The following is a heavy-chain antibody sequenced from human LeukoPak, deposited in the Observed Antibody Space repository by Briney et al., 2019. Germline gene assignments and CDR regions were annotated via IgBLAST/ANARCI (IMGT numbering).Heavy chain of an antibody. D-gene: IGHD3-22*01. CDR1: GFTFSNYD. Sequence: PGGSLRLSCAASGFTFSNYDLHWVRQAPGKGLEWVSGISVSGGSIYYADSVKGRFTISRDNAKDTVYLQMNSLRVEDTALYYFAKEHSLLTMMRGLDSWGQGTLVTVSS. CDR3: AKEHSLLTMMRGLDS. J-gene: IGHJ4*02. V-gene: IGHV3-23*01. CDR2: ISVSGGSI.